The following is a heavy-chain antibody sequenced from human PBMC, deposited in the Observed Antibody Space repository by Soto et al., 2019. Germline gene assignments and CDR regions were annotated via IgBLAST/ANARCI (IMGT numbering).Heavy chain of an antibody. CDR2: IIPIFGTA. Sequence: SVKVSCKASGGTFSSYAISWVRQAPGQGLEWMGGIIPIFGTANYAQKFQGRVTITADKSTSTAYMELSSLRSEDTAVYYCARGYHDSRGYYYYYYYRMDGCGQGTTVTVSS. V-gene: IGHV1-69*06. D-gene: IGHD3-22*01. CDR1: GGTFSSYA. J-gene: IGHJ6*02. CDR3: ARGYHDSRGYYYYYYYRMDG.